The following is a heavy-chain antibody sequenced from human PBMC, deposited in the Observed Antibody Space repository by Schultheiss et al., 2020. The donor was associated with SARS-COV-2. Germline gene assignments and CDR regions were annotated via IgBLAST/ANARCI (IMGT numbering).Heavy chain of an antibody. Sequence: GESLKISCVTSGYTFSAYGIYWVRQTPGKGLEWVSLINSDGSNTYYGDSVKGRFTISRDDSMSTVYLQMDSLRAEDTAVYYCARIYDFWSRFDPWGQGTLVTVSS. J-gene: IGHJ5*02. D-gene: IGHD3-3*01. CDR1: GYTFSAYG. CDR2: INSDGSNT. V-gene: IGHV3-33*01. CDR3: ARIYDFWSRFDP.